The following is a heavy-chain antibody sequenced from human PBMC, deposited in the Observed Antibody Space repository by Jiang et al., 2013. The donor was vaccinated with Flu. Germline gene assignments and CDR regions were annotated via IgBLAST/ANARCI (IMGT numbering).Heavy chain of an antibody. Sequence: ISCKGSGYSFTSYWIGWVRQMPGKGLEWMGIIYPGDSDTRYSPSFQGQVTISADKSISTAYLQWSSLKASDTAMYYCARHKYSSGWYIDYWGQGTLVTVSS. CDR1: GYSFTSYW. D-gene: IGHD6-19*01. CDR3: ARHKYSSGWYIDY. V-gene: IGHV5-51*01. J-gene: IGHJ4*02. CDR2: IYPGDSDT.